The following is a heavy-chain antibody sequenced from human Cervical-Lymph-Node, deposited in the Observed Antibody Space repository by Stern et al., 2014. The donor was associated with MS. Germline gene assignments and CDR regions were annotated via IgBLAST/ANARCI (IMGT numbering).Heavy chain of an antibody. V-gene: IGHV3-11*01. D-gene: IGHD3-10*01. CDR2: ISGRDGTI. CDR1: GFTFSDYY. Sequence: VQLVESGGGLVKPGGSLRLSCAASGFTFSDYYMNWIHQAPGKGLEWVSYISGRDGTIFYADSVKGRFTISRDNAKKSLYLQMNSLRAEDTAVYYCARAGGSKDDFWGQGTLVTVSS. CDR3: ARAGGSKDDF. J-gene: IGHJ4*02.